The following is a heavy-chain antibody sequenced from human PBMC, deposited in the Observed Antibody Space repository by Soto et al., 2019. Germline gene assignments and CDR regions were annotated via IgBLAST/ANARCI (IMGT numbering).Heavy chain of an antibody. V-gene: IGHV4-30-2*01. CDR1: GGSISSGNSYS. Sequence: SETLSLTCAVSGGSISSGNSYSWSWIRQPLGKGLEWIGSIPHTGSTSYNPSLKGRVSMSVDKSKNQFSLKLSSVTAADMAVYFCARAVAPYLGTWFDPWGQGTLVTVSS. CDR2: IPHTGST. J-gene: IGHJ5*02. D-gene: IGHD3-16*01. CDR3: ARAVAPYLGTWFDP.